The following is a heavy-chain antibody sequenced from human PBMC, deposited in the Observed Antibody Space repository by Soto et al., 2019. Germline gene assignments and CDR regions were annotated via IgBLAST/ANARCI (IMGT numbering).Heavy chain of an antibody. J-gene: IGHJ3*02. D-gene: IGHD1-1*01. CDR2: INHSGST. CDR3: ARFSSSDNWNGTSDAFDI. Sequence: SETLSLTCAVYGGSFSGYYWSWIRQPPGKGLEWIGEINHSGSTNYNPSLKSRVTISVDTSKTQFSLKLSSVTAADTAVYYCARFSSSDNWNGTSDAFDIWGQGTMVTVSS. CDR1: GGSFSGYY. V-gene: IGHV4-34*01.